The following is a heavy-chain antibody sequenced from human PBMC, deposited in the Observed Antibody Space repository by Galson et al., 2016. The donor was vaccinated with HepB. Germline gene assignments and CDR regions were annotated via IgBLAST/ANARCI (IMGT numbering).Heavy chain of an antibody. CDR2: ISSSSSTI. Sequence: SLRLSCAASGFTFTDYYMTWIRQAPGKGLEWLSYISSSSSTIYYADAVRGRFTISRDNAKNSLYLQINSLRAEDTAVFYCAKDVHYDFWSALHNYFEYWGQGTLVTVSS. CDR3: AKDVHYDFWSALHNYFEY. D-gene: IGHD3-3*01. V-gene: IGHV3-11*01. J-gene: IGHJ4*02. CDR1: GFTFTDYY.